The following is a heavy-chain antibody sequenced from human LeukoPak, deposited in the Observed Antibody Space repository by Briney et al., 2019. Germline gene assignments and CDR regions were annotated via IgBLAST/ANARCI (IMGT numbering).Heavy chain of an antibody. D-gene: IGHD3-22*01. V-gene: IGHV3-23*01. CDR3: ARDLAFYGSGSYWYYYDSSGYYSVLDDY. J-gene: IGHJ4*02. Sequence: GGSLRLSCAVSGITLSNYGMSWVRQAPGKGLEWVAGISDSGGRTNYADSVKGRFTISRDNAKNSLYLQMNSLRAEDTAVYYCARDLAFYGSGSYWYYYDSSGYYSVLDDYWGQGTLVTVSS. CDR1: GITLSNYG. CDR2: ISDSGGRT.